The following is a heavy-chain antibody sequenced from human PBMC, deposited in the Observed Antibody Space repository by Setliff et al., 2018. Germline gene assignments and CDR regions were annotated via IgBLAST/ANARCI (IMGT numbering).Heavy chain of an antibody. J-gene: IGHJ5*02. CDR1: GYTFTSYG. D-gene: IGHD3-22*01. V-gene: IGHV1-18*01. Sequence: GASVKVSCKASGYTFTSYGFSWVRQAPGQGLEWMGWISVYNGKTNYAQKLQGRVTMTTDTSTSTAYMELRSLRSDDTAVYYCARDYDSSGLEFDPWGQGTLVTVSS. CDR2: ISVYNGKT. CDR3: ARDYDSSGLEFDP.